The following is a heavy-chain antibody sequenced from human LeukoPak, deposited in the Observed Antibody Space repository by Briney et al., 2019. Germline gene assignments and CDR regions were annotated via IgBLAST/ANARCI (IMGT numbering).Heavy chain of an antibody. CDR1: GIIFRGYS. Sequence: GGSLRLSCAVSGIIFRGYSMNWVRQAPGQGLEWVASITSTSSHINYADSVKGRFTISRDNAKNSLYLQMNSLRAEDTAVYYCARVVAAAGHSIWGQGTMVTVSS. V-gene: IGHV3-21*01. CDR2: ITSTSSHI. J-gene: IGHJ3*02. CDR3: ARVVAAAGHSI. D-gene: IGHD6-13*01.